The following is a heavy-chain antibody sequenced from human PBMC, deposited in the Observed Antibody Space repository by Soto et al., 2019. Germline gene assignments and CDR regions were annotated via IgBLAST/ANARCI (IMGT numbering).Heavy chain of an antibody. CDR1: GYSFTSYW. J-gene: IGHJ6*02. V-gene: IGHV5-51*01. CDR2: IYPGDSDT. D-gene: IGHD6-19*01. Sequence: PRESLKISCKGSGYSFTSYWIGWVRQMPGKGLEWMGIIYPGDSDTKYSPSLQGQVSISADTSISTAYLQWTSLKASDTAMYYCARSRRGAYSSGWYSPSGYYNYGIDVWGQGTKVTVSS. CDR3: ARSRRGAYSSGWYSPSGYYNYGIDV.